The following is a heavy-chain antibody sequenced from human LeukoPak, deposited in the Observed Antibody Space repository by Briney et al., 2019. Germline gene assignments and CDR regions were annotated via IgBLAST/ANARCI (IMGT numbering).Heavy chain of an antibody. D-gene: IGHD5-24*01. CDR3: AKRGVEMSAVRPDNWLDP. CDR2: ISYSGSI. V-gene: IGHV4-59*08. Sequence: SETLSLTCSVSGGSISTHYYNWIRQSPGKGLEWVGRISYSGSINYNPSLQSRVTISIDTSKNQFSLRLTSVTAADTAVYYCAKRGVEMSAVRPDNWLDPWGQGTLVTVSS. CDR1: GGSISTHY. J-gene: IGHJ5*02.